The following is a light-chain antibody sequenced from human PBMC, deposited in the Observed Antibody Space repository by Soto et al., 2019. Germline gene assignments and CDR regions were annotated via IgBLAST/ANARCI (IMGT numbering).Light chain of an antibody. CDR1: SSDVGGYNY. CDR2: EVS. V-gene: IGLV2-8*01. Sequence: QSVLTQPPSASGSPGQSVTISCTGTSSDVGGYNYVSWYQQHPGQAPKLMIYEVSKRPSGVPDRFSGSKSGNTASLTVSGLQAEDEADYYCSSYAGSNNLVVFGGGTKLIVL. J-gene: IGLJ2*01. CDR3: SSYAGSNNLVV.